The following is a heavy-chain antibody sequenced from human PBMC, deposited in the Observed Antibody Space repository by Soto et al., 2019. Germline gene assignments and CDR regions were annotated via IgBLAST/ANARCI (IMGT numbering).Heavy chain of an antibody. V-gene: IGHV3-23*01. CDR1: GLTFSDYY. CDR3: AKTSGWPYYFDF. CDR2: ISSSGGST. Sequence: PGGSLRLSCAASGLTFSDYYMSWIRQAPGKGLEWVSYISSSGGSTYYADSVKGRFTISRDNSKNTLFLQMNSLRAEDTAVYYCAKTSGWPYYFDFWGQGTLVTVSS. J-gene: IGHJ4*02. D-gene: IGHD6-19*01.